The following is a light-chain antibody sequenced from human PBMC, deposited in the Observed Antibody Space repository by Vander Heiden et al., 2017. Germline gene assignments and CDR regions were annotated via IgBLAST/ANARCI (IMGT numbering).Light chain of an antibody. CDR3: QQLNSYPLT. CDR2: AAS. J-gene: IGKJ4*01. V-gene: IGKV1-9*01. Sequence: DIQLTQFPSFLSASVGDRVTITCRASQGISSYLAWYQQKPGKPPKLLIYAASTLQSGVPSRFSGSGSGTEFTLTISSLQPEDFATYYCQQLNSYPLTFGGGTKVXIK. CDR1: QGISSY.